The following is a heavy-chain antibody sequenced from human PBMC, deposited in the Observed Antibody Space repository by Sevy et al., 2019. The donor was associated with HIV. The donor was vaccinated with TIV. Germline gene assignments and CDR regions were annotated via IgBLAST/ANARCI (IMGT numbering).Heavy chain of an antibody. D-gene: IGHD3-3*01. J-gene: IGHJ6*02. CDR3: ASGGSGDVWNYGYYYYGMDV. CDR2: MSPKSGST. V-gene: IGHV1-8*02. CDR1: GDTFSTYD. Sequence: ASVKVSCKASGDTFSTYDINWVRQAPGQGLEWMGWMSPKSGSTGFAQKFQGRLTMTSDTSINTAYTELSSLRSEDTAVYYCASGGSGDVWNYGYYYYGMDVWGQGTTVTVSS.